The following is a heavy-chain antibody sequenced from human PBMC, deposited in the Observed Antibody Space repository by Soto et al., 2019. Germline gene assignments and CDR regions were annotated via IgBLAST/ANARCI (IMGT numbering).Heavy chain of an antibody. Sequence: GGSLRLSCAASGFTFSSYAMHWVRQAPGKGLEWVAVISYDGSNKYYADSVKGRFTISRDNSKNTLYLQMNSLRAEDTAVYYCARDPQPAELFPRLSYSSCGMHVWGQGTTVTVSS. V-gene: IGHV3-30-3*01. CDR2: ISYDGSNK. J-gene: IGHJ6*02. CDR3: ARDPQPAELFPRLSYSSCGMHV. CDR1: GFTFSSYA. D-gene: IGHD3-3*01.